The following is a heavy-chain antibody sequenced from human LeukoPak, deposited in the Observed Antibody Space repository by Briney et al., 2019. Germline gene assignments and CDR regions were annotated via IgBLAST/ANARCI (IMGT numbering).Heavy chain of an antibody. CDR3: ARDTGAAADY. CDR1: GFTFSSYS. V-gene: IGHV3-21*04. CDR2: ISDSSSYI. D-gene: IGHD6-13*01. Sequence: TGGSLRLSCAASGFTFSSYSMNWVRQAPGKGLEWVSSISDSSSYIYYADSVKGRFTISRDNAKNSLYLQMNSLRAEDTAVYYCARDTGAAADYWGQGTLVTVSS. J-gene: IGHJ4*02.